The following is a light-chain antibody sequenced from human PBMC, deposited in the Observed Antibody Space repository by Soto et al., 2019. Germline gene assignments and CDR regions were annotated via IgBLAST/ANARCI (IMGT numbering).Light chain of an antibody. CDR1: QNINKN. J-gene: IGKJ2*01. Sequence: DIQMSQSPSSLSASVGDSVTISCRASQNINKNLNWYQQKSGKAPSLLIYEASTFQSGVPSRFSGSGSGTDFTLAITNLQPEDFAPYYCHQSFHTPYTFDQGTKLEI. CDR2: EAS. V-gene: IGKV1-39*01. CDR3: HQSFHTPYT.